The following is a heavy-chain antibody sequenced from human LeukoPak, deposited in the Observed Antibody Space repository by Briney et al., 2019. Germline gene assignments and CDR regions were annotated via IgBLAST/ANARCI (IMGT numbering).Heavy chain of an antibody. CDR1: GYTFTGYY. V-gene: IGHV1-2*02. Sequence: ASVKVSCKASGYTFTGYYMHWVRQTPGQGLEWMGWINPNSGGTNYAQKFQGRVTMTRDTSISTAYMELSRLRSDDTAVYYCARDSIVVVPAAMYFYYYYGMDVWGQGTTVTVSS. CDR3: ARDSIVVVPAAMYFYYYYGMDV. D-gene: IGHD2-2*01. J-gene: IGHJ6*02. CDR2: INPNSGGT.